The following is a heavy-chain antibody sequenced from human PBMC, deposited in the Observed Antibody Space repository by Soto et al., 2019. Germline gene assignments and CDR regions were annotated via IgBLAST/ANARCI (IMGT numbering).Heavy chain of an antibody. Sequence: GGSLRLSCTASGFTFGDYAMSWFRQAPGKGLERVGFIRSKAYGGTTEYAASVKGRFTISRDDSKSIAYLQMNSLKTEDTAVYYCTRYYDSSGYPGNWFDPWGQGTLVTVSS. CDR1: GFTFGDYA. D-gene: IGHD3-22*01. V-gene: IGHV3-49*03. J-gene: IGHJ5*02. CDR3: TRYYDSSGYPGNWFDP. CDR2: IRSKAYGGTT.